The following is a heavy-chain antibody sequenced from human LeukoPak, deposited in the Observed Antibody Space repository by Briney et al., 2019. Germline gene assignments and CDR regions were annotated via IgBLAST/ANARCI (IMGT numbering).Heavy chain of an antibody. V-gene: IGHV3-53*01. Sequence: PGVSLRLSCAASGFTVSSNYMSWVRQAPGKGLEWVSVISCRCSTYYADSVKGRFTISRDNSKNTLYLQMNRLRAEDTAVYYCARGTSGRKQWPFQINYGMDVWGQGTTVTVSS. J-gene: IGHJ6*02. D-gene: IGHD6-19*01. CDR2: ISCRCST. CDR3: ARGTSGRKQWPFQINYGMDV. CDR1: GFTVSSNY.